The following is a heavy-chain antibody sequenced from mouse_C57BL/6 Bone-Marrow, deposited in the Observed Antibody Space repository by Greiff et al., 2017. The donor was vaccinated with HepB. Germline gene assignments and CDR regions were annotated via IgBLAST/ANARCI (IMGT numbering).Heavy chain of an antibody. CDR3: ARDPLYVDY. V-gene: IGHV5-4*01. Sequence: DVKLVESGGGLVKPGGSLKLSCAASGFTFSSYAMSWVRQTPEKRLEWVATISDGGSYTYYPDNVKGRFTISRDNAKNNLYLQMSYLKSEDTAMYYCARDPLYVDYWGQGTTLTVAS. J-gene: IGHJ2*01. D-gene: IGHD2-3*01. CDR2: ISDGGSYT. CDR1: GFTFSSYA.